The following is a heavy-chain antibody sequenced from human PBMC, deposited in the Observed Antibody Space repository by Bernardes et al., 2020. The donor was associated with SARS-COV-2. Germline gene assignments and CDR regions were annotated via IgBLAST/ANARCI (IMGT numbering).Heavy chain of an antibody. Sequence: GGSLRLSCAASGFTFSDSWMHWVRQAPGKGLVWVSRINSVGTTTNYADSVRGRFTISRDNAKNTLFLQMNSLRAEDTAVYYCWKVYCSGSSCSQDVWGQGTTVTVSS. D-gene: IGHD2-15*01. CDR1: GFTFSDSW. V-gene: IGHV3-74*01. CDR3: WKVYCSGSSCSQDV. CDR2: INSVGTTT. J-gene: IGHJ6*02.